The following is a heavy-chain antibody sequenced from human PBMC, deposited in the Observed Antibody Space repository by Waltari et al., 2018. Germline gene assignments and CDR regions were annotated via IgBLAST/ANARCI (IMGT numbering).Heavy chain of an antibody. J-gene: IGHJ4*02. D-gene: IGHD6-13*01. Sequence: EVQLLESGGGLVQPGGSLSLSCAASGFTFSSYAMSWVRQAPGQGQEWASVIYSGGRSTYYADPVKGRFTITRDNAKNTMYLQMNSLRAEDTAVYYCAKFVQQLGTLSGRHFDYWGQGTLVTVSS. V-gene: IGHV3-23*03. CDR3: AKFVQQLGTLSGRHFDY. CDR2: IYSGGRST. CDR1: GFTFSSYA.